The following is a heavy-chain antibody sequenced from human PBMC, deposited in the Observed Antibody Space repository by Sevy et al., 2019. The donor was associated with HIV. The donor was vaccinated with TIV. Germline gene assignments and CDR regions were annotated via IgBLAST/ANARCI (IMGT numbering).Heavy chain of an antibody. Sequence: GGSLRLSCVASGFTFSRFGMTWVRQVPGKGLEWVSTVSGVVIPHTTQTTYSADSVKGRFTISRDNSKDSLFLQMNSLRADDTAVYFCAKGRQLVSGRFGTYFDSWGQGILVTVSS. CDR2: VSGVVIPHTTQTT. CDR1: GFTFSRFG. V-gene: IGHV3-23*01. CDR3: AKGRQLVSGRFGTYFDS. D-gene: IGHD6-13*01. J-gene: IGHJ4*02.